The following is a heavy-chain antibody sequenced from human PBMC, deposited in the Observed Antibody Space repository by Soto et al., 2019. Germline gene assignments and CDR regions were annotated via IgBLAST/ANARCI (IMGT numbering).Heavy chain of an antibody. V-gene: IGHV2-5*02. CDR2: IYWDDDK. J-gene: IGHJ4*02. Sequence: SGPTLVNPTQTLTLTCTFSGFSLSTDDVGVGWIRQPPGKALDWLAVIYWDDDKRYSPSLKTRLTISKDSSKNQVVLTMTNMDPVDTATYYCARMFHCSGGTCPFDYWGQGALVTVSS. CDR3: ARMFHCSGGTCPFDY. D-gene: IGHD2-15*01. CDR1: GFSLSTDDVG.